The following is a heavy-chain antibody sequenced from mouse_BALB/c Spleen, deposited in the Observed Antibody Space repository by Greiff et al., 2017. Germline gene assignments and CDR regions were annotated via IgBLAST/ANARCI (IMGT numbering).Heavy chain of an antibody. CDR1: GFTFSDYY. CDR3: ARGYDAGAWFAY. V-gene: IGHV5-4*02. CDR2: ISDGGSYT. Sequence: EVKLMESGGGLVQPGGSLKLSCAASGFTFSDYYMYWVRQTPEKRLEWVATISDGGSYTYYPDSVKGRFTISRDNAKNNLYLQMSSLKSEDTAMYYCARGYDAGAWFAYWGQGTLVTVSA. J-gene: IGHJ3*01. D-gene: IGHD2-12*01.